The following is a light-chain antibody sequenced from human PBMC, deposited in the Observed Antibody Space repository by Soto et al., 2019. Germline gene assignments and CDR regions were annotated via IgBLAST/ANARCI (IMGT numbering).Light chain of an antibody. J-gene: IGKJ4*01. Sequence: DIVLTQSPGTLSLSPGERATLSCRASQTVRSNFLAWYQRKPGQSPRLLIYGASSRATGIPDRFSGSGSGADSTLTISRLDPEDFALYYCQQHSSWPLTFGGGTKVDIK. V-gene: IGKV3-20*01. CDR3: QQHSSWPLT. CDR1: QTVRSNF. CDR2: GAS.